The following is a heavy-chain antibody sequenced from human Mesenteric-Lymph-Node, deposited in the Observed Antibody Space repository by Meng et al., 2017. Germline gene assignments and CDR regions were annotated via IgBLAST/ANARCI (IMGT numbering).Heavy chain of an antibody. CDR1: GYTFTSYG. J-gene: IGHJ5*02. V-gene: IGHV1-3*01. Sequence: QVQLVQSGAELKKPGASVMASCKASGYTFTSYGIHCVRQAPGQGLEWMGWINVGNDKRKYSQKFQGRVTITRDTSASTAYMEVSSLRSEDTAVYYCARDRPYFDSNWFDPWGQGTLVTVSS. CDR3: ARDRPYFDSNWFDP. CDR2: INVGNDKR. D-gene: IGHD3-9*01.